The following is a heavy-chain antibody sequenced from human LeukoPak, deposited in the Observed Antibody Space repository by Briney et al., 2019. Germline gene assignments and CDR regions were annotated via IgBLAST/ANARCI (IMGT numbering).Heavy chain of an antibody. V-gene: IGHV3-7*01. CDR1: GFTLSRFW. CDR3: ARKEQSYGMDV. CDR2: IKEDGSGK. D-gene: IGHD1-26*01. Sequence: GGPLRLSCAASGFTLSRFWLTWVRQAPGKVLEWVANIKEDGSGKYYVDSVKGRFTISRDNGENSLYLQMHSLRVEDTAVYYCARKEQSYGMDVWGQGTTVTVSS. J-gene: IGHJ6*02.